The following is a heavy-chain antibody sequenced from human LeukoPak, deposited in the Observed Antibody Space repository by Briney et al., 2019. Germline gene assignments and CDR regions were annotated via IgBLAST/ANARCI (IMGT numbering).Heavy chain of an antibody. Sequence: PGGSLRLSCAASGFTFSTYSMDWVRQAPGKGLEWVSSISSSSSYIYYADSVKGRFTISRDNAKNSLYLQMNSLRAEDTAVYYCARDGEVSYSGGWSYFDYWGQGTLVTVSS. V-gene: IGHV3-21*01. CDR2: ISSSSSYI. CDR3: ARDGEVSYSGGWSYFDY. CDR1: GFTFSTYS. J-gene: IGHJ4*02. D-gene: IGHD6-19*01.